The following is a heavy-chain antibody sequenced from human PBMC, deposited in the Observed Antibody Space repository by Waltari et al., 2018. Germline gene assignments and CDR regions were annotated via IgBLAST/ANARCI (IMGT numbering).Heavy chain of an antibody. Sequence: EVQMVVSGGGLEQPGRSLRLSCTTSGFSFGDCSMRWLRQAPGKGQEWVGFIRSKAYGGTTEHSASVKGRFLISRDDSKSIVYLQMNSLKTEDTAVYYCSRVILVRGVLSYYFDYWGQGTLVTVSS. CDR2: IRSKAYGGTT. CDR1: GFSFGDCS. J-gene: IGHJ4*02. CDR3: SRVILVRGVLSYYFDY. V-gene: IGHV3-49*03. D-gene: IGHD3-10*01.